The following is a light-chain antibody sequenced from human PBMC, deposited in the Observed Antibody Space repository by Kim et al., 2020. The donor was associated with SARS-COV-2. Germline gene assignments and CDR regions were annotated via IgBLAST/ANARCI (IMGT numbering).Light chain of an antibody. CDR3: QRYGRSTPYS. CDR1: PNVGSTY. Sequence: SPGETATLSCRASPNVGSTYFAWYQQKPGQAPRLRIYGASSRATGIPDRFSGSGSGTDSTLTISRLEPEDFAVYYCQRYGRSTPYSFGQVTKLEI. J-gene: IGKJ2*03. CDR2: GAS. V-gene: IGKV3-20*01.